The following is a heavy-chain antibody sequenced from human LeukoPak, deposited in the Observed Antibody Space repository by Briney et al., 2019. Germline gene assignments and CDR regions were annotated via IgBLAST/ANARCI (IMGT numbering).Heavy chain of an antibody. CDR3: ARHSSGWQTYFDH. Sequence: SETLSLTCTVSGGATNSNRYYWGWIRQPPGEGLEWIASVYYSGTTFYNPSLKGRVTLSLDTSKNQFSLRLSSVTAADTAVYYCARHSSGWQTYFDHWGQGTLVTVSS. D-gene: IGHD6-19*01. CDR1: GGATNSNRYY. J-gene: IGHJ4*02. CDR2: VYYSGTT. V-gene: IGHV4-39*01.